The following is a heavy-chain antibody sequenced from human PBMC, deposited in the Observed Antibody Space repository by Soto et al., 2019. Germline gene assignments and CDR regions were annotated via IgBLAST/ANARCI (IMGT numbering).Heavy chain of an antibody. V-gene: IGHV2-5*01. J-gene: IGHJ5*02. CDR2: IYWNDDK. CDR1: GFSLGTSGVG. CDR3: AHRDTAYDYVWGSYRQEYNWFDP. D-gene: IGHD3-16*02. Sequence: SGPTRENPTQTLTMSCTLSGFSLGTSGVGVGWIRQPPGKALEWLALIYWNDDKRYSPSLKSRLTITKDTSKNQVVLTMTDMDPVDTATYYCAHRDTAYDYVWGSYRQEYNWFDPWGQGTLVTVSS.